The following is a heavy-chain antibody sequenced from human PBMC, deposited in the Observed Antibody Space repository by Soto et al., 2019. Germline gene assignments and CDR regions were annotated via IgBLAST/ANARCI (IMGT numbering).Heavy chain of an antibody. CDR1: GYIFTGYH. CDR3: AREENCRGGTCYSEYFHH. CDR2: INPNSGGT. J-gene: IGHJ1*01. D-gene: IGHD2-15*01. V-gene: IGHV1-2*02. Sequence: ASVKVSCKASGYIFTGYHMHWVRQAPGQGLEWMRWINPNSGGTKYAQKFQGRVTMTRDTSISTAYMELSSLRSDDTAVYYCAREENCRGGTCYSEYFHHWGQGTLVTVS.